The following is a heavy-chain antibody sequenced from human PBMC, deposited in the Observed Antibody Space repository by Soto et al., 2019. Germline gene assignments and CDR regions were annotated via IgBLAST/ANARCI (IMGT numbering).Heavy chain of an antibody. Sequence: ALRLSCASSVFTFSSYSMDSVLQSPGKGLEWVSSISSSSSYIYYADSVKGRFTISRDNAKNSLYLQMNSLRAEDTAVYYCARDLRYFDPWDHWGQGTLVTVSS. CDR1: VFTFSSYS. V-gene: IGHV3-21*01. J-gene: IGHJ4*02. CDR3: ARDLRYFDPWDH. CDR2: ISSSSSYI. D-gene: IGHD3-9*01.